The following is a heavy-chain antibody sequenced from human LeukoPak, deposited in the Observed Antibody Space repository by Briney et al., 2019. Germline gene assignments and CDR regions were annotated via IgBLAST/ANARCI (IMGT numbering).Heavy chain of an antibody. CDR3: ARRFYYAMDV. CDR1: GYSFTGYF. CDR2: INPNSGDT. Sequence: VVSVKVSCKASGYSFTGYFMQWVRQAPGQGLEWMGWINPNSGDTNYAQKFQGRVTMTRDTSISTAYMELSRLRSDDAAVYYCARRFYYAMDVWGQGTTVTVSS. V-gene: IGHV1-2*02. D-gene: IGHD3-16*01. J-gene: IGHJ6*02.